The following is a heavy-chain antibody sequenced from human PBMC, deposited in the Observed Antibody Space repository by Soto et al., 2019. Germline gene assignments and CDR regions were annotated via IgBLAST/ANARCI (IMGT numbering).Heavy chain of an antibody. Sequence: GESLKISCKTFGYHFHTHWIAWVLQLPGKGLEWMGIFNPHDSDTMFGPSFEGQVTMSADKSTSTAYLQWRSLKSSDTAMYYCASLICQDVLSPTEDMDPWGQGTLL. CDR2: FNPHDSDT. V-gene: IGHV5-51*01. D-gene: IGHD2-15*01. J-gene: IGHJ1*01. CDR1: GYHFHTHW. CDR3: ASLICQDVLSPTEDMDP.